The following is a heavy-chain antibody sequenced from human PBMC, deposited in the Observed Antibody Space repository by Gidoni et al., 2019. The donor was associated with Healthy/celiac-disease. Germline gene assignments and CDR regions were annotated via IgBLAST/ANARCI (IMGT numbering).Heavy chain of an antibody. D-gene: IGHD3-22*01. CDR1: GYTFTGYS. CDR2: INPNSGGT. V-gene: IGHV1-2*04. Sequence: QVQLVQSGAEVKKPGALVKVSCKATGYTFTGYSMHWVRQAPGQGLEWMCWINPNSGGTNYAQKFQGWITMTRDTSISTAYMELSRLRSDDTAVYYCARGGRNYYDSSGYSTEYFQHWGQGTLVTVSS. CDR3: ARGGRNYYDSSGYSTEYFQH. J-gene: IGHJ1*01.